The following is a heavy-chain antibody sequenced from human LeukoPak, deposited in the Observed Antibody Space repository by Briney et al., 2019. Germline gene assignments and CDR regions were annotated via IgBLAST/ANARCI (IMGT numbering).Heavy chain of an antibody. J-gene: IGHJ5*02. CDR1: GGSFSGYY. CDR2: INHSGST. CDR3: ASGRLLWFGELSYNWFDP. V-gene: IGHV4-34*01. D-gene: IGHD3-10*01. Sequence: ETLSLTCAVYGGSFSGYYWSWIRQPPGEGLEWIGEINHSGSTNYNPSLKSRVTISVDTSKNQFSLKLSSVTAADTAVYYCASGRLLWFGELSYNWFDPWGQGTLVTVSS.